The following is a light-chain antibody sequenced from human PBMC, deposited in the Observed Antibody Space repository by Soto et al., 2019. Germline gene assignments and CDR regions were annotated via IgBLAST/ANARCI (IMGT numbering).Light chain of an antibody. CDR3: QQYYSYLWT. CDR2: GAS. J-gene: IGKJ1*01. Sequence: EIVLTQSPGTLSLSPGDRATLSCRASQSVSSSYLAWYQQIPGQAPRLLIYGASRRATGIADRFSGSGSGTDFTLTIRRLEPEDFAVYYCQQYYSYLWTFGQGTKVDI. CDR1: QSVSSSY. V-gene: IGKV3-20*01.